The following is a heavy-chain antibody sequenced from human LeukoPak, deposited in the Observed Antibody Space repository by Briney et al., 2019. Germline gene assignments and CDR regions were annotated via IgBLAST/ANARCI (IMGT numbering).Heavy chain of an antibody. CDR2: ISSSSSYI. D-gene: IGHD6-13*01. V-gene: IGHV3-21*01. J-gene: IGHJ6*02. CDR1: GFTFSSYA. CDR3: ARVRIAAAGTFYYYGMDV. Sequence: PGGSLRLSCAASGFTFSSYAMSWVRQAPGKGLEWVSSISSSSSYIYYADSVKGRFTISRDNAKNSLYLQMNSLRAEDTAVYYCARVRIAAAGTFYYYGMDVWGQGTTVTVSS.